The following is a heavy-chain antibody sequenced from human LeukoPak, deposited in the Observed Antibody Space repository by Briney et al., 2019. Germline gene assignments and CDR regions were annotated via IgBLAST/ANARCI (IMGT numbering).Heavy chain of an antibody. J-gene: IGHJ4*02. Sequence: PGGSLRLSCAASGFTFSSYAMSWVRQAPGKGLEWVSAISGSGGSTYYADSVKGRFTISRGNSKNTLYLQMNSLRAEDTAVYYCAKGLSLVAVAGRSGDYWGQGTLVTVSS. V-gene: IGHV3-23*01. CDR1: GFTFSSYA. D-gene: IGHD6-19*01. CDR2: ISGSGGST. CDR3: AKGLSLVAVAGRSGDY.